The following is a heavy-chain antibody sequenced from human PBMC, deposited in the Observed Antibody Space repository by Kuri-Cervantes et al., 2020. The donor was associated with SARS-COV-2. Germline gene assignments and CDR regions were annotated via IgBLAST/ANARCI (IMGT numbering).Heavy chain of an antibody. J-gene: IGHJ4*02. V-gene: IGHV3-21*04. D-gene: IGHD5-18*01. Sequence: GGSLRLSCAASGFTFSRYNMNWVRQAPGKGLEWVSSISSSGTYIYYADSVRGRFTISRDNSKNTLYLQMNSLRAEDTAVYYCAKDRFYTAMAMTYFDYWGQGTLVTVSS. CDR1: GFTFSRYN. CDR3: AKDRFYTAMAMTYFDY. CDR2: ISSSGTYI.